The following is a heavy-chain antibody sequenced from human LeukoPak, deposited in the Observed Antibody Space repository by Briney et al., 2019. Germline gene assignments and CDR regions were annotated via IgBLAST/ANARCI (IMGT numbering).Heavy chain of an antibody. Sequence: PGRSLRLSCAASGFTFSSYAMHWVRQAPGKGLEWVAVISYDGSNKYYADSVKGRFTISRDNSKNTLYLQMNSLRAEDTAVYYCQAGDVLGNFDYWGQGTLVTVSS. CDR1: GFTFSSYA. J-gene: IGHJ4*02. V-gene: IGHV3-30-3*01. D-gene: IGHD2-8*02. CDR2: ISYDGSNK. CDR3: QAGDVLGNFDY.